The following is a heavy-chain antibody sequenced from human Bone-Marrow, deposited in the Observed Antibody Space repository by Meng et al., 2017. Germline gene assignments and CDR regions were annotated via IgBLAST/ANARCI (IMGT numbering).Heavy chain of an antibody. CDR1: GGTFSSYA. D-gene: IGHD4-17*01. Sequence: SVKVSCKASGGTFSSYAISWVRQAPGQGLEWMGGIIPIFGTANYAQKFQGRVTITADESTSTAYMELSSLRSEDTAVYYCARRRKDYGDYVPYYYGMDVWGQGTTVTVS. J-gene: IGHJ6*02. V-gene: IGHV1-69*13. CDR2: IIPIFGTA. CDR3: ARRRKDYGDYVPYYYGMDV.